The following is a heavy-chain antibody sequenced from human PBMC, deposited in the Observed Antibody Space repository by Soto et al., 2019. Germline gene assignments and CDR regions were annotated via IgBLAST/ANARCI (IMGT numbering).Heavy chain of an antibody. Sequence: VQLVESGGGVVQPGRSLRLSCAASGFPFTTYGMHWVREGPGKGLEWVAVISYDGSKKYHADSVKGRFTISRGNSKNNLYLQMNSRRPDDTALSYCVGGQYYFDYRGQGTLVTVSS. CDR2: ISYDGSKK. CDR1: GFPFTTYG. D-gene: IGHD3-10*01. CDR3: VGGQYYFDY. J-gene: IGHJ4*02. V-gene: IGHV3-30*03.